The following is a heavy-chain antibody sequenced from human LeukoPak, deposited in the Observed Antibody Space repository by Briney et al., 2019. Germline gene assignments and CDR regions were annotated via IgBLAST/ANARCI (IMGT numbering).Heavy chain of an antibody. V-gene: IGHV3-66*03. CDR1: GFTVSSNY. D-gene: IGHD4-17*01. CDR2: IYSCGST. CDR3: ARAKTTVTTFDAFDI. Sequence: GGSLRLSCAASGFTVSSNYMSWVRQAPGKGLEWVSVIYSCGSTYYADSVKGRFTISRDNSKNTLYLQMNSLRTEDTAVYYCARAKTTVTTFDAFDIWGQGTMVTVSS. J-gene: IGHJ3*02.